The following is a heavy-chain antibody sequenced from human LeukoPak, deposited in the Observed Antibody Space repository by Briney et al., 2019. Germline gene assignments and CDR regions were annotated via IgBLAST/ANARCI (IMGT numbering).Heavy chain of an antibody. CDR2: INPSDGSR. CDR3: VRAYNREAVTGPTNAPFDY. J-gene: IGHJ4*02. V-gene: IGHV1-46*01. CDR1: GYTFTNYY. Sequence: APVKVSCKASGYTFTNYYMHWVRQAPGQGLEWMGIINPSDGSRSYAQKFQGRVTMTRDTSKSTVYMELSSLRSEDTAAYYCVRAYNREAVTGPTNAPFDYWGQGTLVPVSS. D-gene: IGHD6-19*01.